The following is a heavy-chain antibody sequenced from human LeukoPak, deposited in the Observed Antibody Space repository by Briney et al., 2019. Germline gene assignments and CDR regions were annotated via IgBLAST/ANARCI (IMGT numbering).Heavy chain of an antibody. D-gene: IGHD2-15*01. J-gene: IGHJ4*02. Sequence: ASVKVSCKASGYTFTSYDINWVRQATGQGLEWMGWMNANRGNTGYAQKFQGRVTMTRNSSITTAYMELSRLRSEETAVYYCARRHGRCSDGSCYYPDYWGQGTLVTVSS. CDR3: ARRHGRCSDGSCYYPDY. V-gene: IGHV1-8*01. CDR1: GYTFTSYD. CDR2: MNANRGNT.